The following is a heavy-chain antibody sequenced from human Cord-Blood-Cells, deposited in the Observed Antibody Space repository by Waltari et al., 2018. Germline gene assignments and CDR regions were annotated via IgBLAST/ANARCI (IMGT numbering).Heavy chain of an antibody. CDR1: GYTFTDYY. J-gene: IGHJ3*02. D-gene: IGHD3-3*01. CDR3: ATAKIFGVVIKGGAFDI. V-gene: IGHV1-69-2*01. CDR2: VDPEDGET. Sequence: EVQLVQSGAEVKKPGATVKISCKVSGYTFTDYYMHWVQQAPGKGLEWMGLVDPEDGETIYAEKFQGRVTITADTSTDTAYMELSSRRSEDTAVYYCATAKIFGVVIKGGAFDIWGQGTMVTVSS.